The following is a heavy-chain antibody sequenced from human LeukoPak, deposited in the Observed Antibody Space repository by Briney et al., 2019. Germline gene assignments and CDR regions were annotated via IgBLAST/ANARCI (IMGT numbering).Heavy chain of an antibody. Sequence: ASVKVSCKSSGYTFTSYYMHWVRQPPGQGLECVGIINPSGGGTNYAQKFQDRVTVTTDMSTTTVYMELSSLTSEDTAVYYCARGAPPTYYDSRGYLDYWGQGTQVTVSS. J-gene: IGHJ4*02. CDR1: GYTFTSYY. CDR2: INPSGGGT. CDR3: ARGAPPTYYDSRGYLDY. V-gene: IGHV1-46*01. D-gene: IGHD3-22*01.